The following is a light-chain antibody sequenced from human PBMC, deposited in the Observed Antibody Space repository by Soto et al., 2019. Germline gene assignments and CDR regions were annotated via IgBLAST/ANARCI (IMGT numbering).Light chain of an antibody. J-gene: IGLJ2*01. Sequence: QSALTQPASVSGSPGQSITISCTGTSSDVGGYNYVSWYQQHPGKAPKLMIYEVSNRPSGVSNRFSGSKSGNTASLTISGLQADDEAAYYCSSYTSSRDVVFGGGTKLTVL. CDR2: EVS. V-gene: IGLV2-14*01. CDR1: SSDVGGYNY. CDR3: SSYTSSRDVV.